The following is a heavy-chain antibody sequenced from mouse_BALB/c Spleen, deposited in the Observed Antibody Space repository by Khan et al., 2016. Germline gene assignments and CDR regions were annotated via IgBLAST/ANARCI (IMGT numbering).Heavy chain of an antibody. J-gene: IGHJ1*01. V-gene: IGHV9-3-1*01. CDR1: GYTFTNYG. CDR3: VRDYVYDGDLYFDV. CDR2: MNTYTGEP. Sequence: QIQLVQSGPELKKPGETVKISCKATGYTFTNYGMNWVKQAPGKGLKWMGWMNTYTGEPTYADDFKGRFAFSLKTSARTAYLQINNLKNEDTATYFCVRDYVYDGDLYFDVWGAGTTVTVSS. D-gene: IGHD2-2*01.